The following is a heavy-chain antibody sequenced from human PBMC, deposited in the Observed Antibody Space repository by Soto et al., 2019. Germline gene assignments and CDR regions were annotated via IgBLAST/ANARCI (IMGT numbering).Heavy chain of an antibody. CDR3: AKYTSADDY. CDR1: GFNFRDYW. CDR2: INQDGSQR. D-gene: IGHD3-10*01. V-gene: IGHV3-7*01. J-gene: IGHJ4*02. Sequence: EVQLVESGGGLVQPGGSLRLSCAGAGFNFRDYWMNWVRQAPGKGLEWVANINQDGSQRYYVDSVRGRFTISRDNAKNSLHLEMNSLSAEDTAVYYCAKYTSADDYWGQGTLVTVSS.